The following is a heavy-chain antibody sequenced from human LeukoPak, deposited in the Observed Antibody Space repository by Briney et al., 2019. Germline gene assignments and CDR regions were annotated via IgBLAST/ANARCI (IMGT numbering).Heavy chain of an antibody. D-gene: IGHD2-15*01. CDR2: IDTTSTTM. CDR3: TRGLVVVAQYFQH. CDR1: GFTFDTYT. J-gene: IGHJ1*01. Sequence: PGGSLRLSCAASGFTFDTYTMNWVRQAPGTGLEWVSYIDTTSTTMYYADSVKGRFTISRDNAKNQLSLKMSSLRVADRAVYYCTRGLVVVAQYFQHWGQGTLVTVSS. V-gene: IGHV3-48*01.